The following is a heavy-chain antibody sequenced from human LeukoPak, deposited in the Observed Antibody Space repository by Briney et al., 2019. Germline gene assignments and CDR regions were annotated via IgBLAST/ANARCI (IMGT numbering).Heavy chain of an antibody. V-gene: IGHV4-39*01. CDR3: ARQGYYDFWSGQHDY. CDR1: GGSISSSSYY. D-gene: IGHD3-3*01. Sequence: SETLSLTCTVSGGSISSSSYYWGWIRQPRGKGLEWIGSIYYSGSTYYNPSLKSRVTISVDTSKNQFSLKLSSVTAADTAVYYCARQGYYDFWSGQHDYWGQGTLVTVSS. CDR2: IYYSGST. J-gene: IGHJ4*02.